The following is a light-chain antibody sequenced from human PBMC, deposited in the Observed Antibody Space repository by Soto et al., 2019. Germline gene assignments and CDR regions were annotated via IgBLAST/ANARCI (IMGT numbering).Light chain of an antibody. CDR2: WAS. Sequence: DIVMTQSPDSLAVSLGERATIHCKSSQSLLYHSNDKNYLGWYQQKPGHPPRVLIYWASTRESGVPDRFSGSGSEKDFTLTISSLQAEDMAVYYCQQYYETPYTFGQGTKLEI. CDR1: QSLLYHSNDKNY. V-gene: IGKV4-1*01. J-gene: IGKJ2*01. CDR3: QQYYETPYT.